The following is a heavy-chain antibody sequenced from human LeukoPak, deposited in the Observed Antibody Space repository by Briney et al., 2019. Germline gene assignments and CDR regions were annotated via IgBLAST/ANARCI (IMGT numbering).Heavy chain of an antibody. V-gene: IGHV3-7*04. CDR3: AKGQQHFDY. CDR1: GFTFNSYW. CDR2: IKLHGREE. J-gene: IGHJ4*02. D-gene: IGHD6-13*01. Sequence: GRSLRLSCAASGFTFNSYWMSWVRQAPGKGLEWVANIKLHGREEYNVDSVKGRFTISRDNAKNSLYLQMNSLRADDTAVFFCAKGQQHFDYWGQGTLVSVSS.